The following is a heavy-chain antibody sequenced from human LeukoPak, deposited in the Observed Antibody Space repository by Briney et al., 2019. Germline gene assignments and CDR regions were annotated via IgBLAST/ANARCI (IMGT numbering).Heavy chain of an antibody. J-gene: IGHJ4*02. CDR1: GFTLSTFG. CDR3: AKAGAYDSSGYYYYLDY. D-gene: IGHD3-22*01. Sequence: PGGSLRLSCAASGFTLSTFGNHWVRQAPGKGLEWVASISSDGNNKYYVGSVEGRFTISRDNSRNTLYLQMNSLRTEDTAVYHCAKAGAYDSSGYYYYLDYWGQGTLVTVPS. CDR2: ISSDGNNK. V-gene: IGHV3-30*18.